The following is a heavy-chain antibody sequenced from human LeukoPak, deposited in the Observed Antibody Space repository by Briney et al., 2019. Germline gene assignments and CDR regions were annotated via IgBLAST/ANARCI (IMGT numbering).Heavy chain of an antibody. CDR1: GFTFSDYY. D-gene: IGHD3-3*01. V-gene: IGHV3-11*01. CDR3: AREGRAHYDFWSGSYYYYGMDV. J-gene: IGHJ6*02. CDR2: ISSSGSTI. Sequence: GGSLRLSCAASGFTFSDYYMSWIRQAPGKGLEWVSYISSSGSTIYYADSVKGRFTISRDNAKNSLYLQMNSLRAEDTAVYYCAREGRAHYDFWSGSYYYYGMDVWGQGTTVTVSS.